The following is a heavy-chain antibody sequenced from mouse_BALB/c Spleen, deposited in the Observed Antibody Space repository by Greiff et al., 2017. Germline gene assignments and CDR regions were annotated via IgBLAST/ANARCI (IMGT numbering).Heavy chain of an antibody. CDR2: LNPSNGGT. Sequence: QVQLQQSGAELVKPGASVKLSCKASGYTFTSYYMYWVKQRPGQGLEWIGELNPSNGGTNFNKKFKSKATLTVDKSSSTAYMQLSSLTSEDSAVYYCTRNYYAMDYWGQGTTVTVSS. V-gene: IGHV1S81*02. CDR1: GYTFTSYY. J-gene: IGHJ4*01. CDR3: TRNYYAMDY.